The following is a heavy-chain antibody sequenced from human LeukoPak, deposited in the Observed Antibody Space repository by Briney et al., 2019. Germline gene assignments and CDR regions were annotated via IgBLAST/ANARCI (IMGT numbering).Heavy chain of an antibody. D-gene: IGHD3-10*01. Sequence: SGGSLRLSCAASGFTFSSYWMSWVRQAPGKGLEWVANIKQDGSEKYYVDSVKGRFTISRDNAKNSLYLQMNSLRAEDTAVYYCARDGGWYGSGSYYNFDAFDIWGQGTMDTVSS. J-gene: IGHJ3*02. CDR3: ARDGGWYGSGSYYNFDAFDI. CDR1: GFTFSSYW. V-gene: IGHV3-7*03. CDR2: IKQDGSEK.